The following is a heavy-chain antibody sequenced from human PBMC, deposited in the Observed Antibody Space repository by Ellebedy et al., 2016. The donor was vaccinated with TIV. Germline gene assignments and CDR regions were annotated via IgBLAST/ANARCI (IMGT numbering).Heavy chain of an antibody. CDR3: ARARPNKRMDV. V-gene: IGHV1-3*01. D-gene: IGHD2-8*01. CDR1: GYTFTSYA. Sequence: ASVKVSCXASGYTFTSYAMHWVRQAPGQRLEWMGWINAGNGNTKYSQKFQGRVTITRDTSASTAYMELSSLRSDDTAVYYCARARPNKRMDVWGQGTTVTVSS. CDR2: INAGNGNT. J-gene: IGHJ6*02.